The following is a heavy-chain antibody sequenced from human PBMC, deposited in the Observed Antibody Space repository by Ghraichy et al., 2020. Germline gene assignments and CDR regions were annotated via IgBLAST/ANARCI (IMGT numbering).Heavy chain of an antibody. D-gene: IGHD2-21*01. CDR3: AKFRSSWGGAKSRGLYYYGMDV. CDR2: ISGSGGST. V-gene: IGHV3-23*01. J-gene: IGHJ6*02. Sequence: GGSLRLSCAASGFTFSSYAMSWVRQAPGKGLEWVSAISGSGGSTYYADSVKGRFTISRDNSKNTLYLQMNSLRAEDTAVYYCAKFRSSWGGAKSRGLYYYGMDVWGQGTTVTVSS. CDR1: GFTFSSYA.